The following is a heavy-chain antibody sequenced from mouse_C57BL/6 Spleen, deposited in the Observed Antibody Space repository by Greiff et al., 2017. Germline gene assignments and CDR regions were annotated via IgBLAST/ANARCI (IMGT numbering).Heavy chain of an antibody. CDR1: GFTFSNYW. J-gene: IGHJ4*01. CDR3: TVPVYYYSSPYYYAMDY. CDR2: IRLKSDNYAT. V-gene: IGHV6-3*01. D-gene: IGHD1-1*01. Sequence: EVQRVESGGGLVQPGGSMKLSCVASGFTFSNYWMNWVRQSPEKGLEWVAQIRLKSDNYATHYAESVKGRFTISRDDAKSSVYLQMNNLSAEDTGIYYCTVPVYYYSSPYYYAMDYWGQGTSVTVSS.